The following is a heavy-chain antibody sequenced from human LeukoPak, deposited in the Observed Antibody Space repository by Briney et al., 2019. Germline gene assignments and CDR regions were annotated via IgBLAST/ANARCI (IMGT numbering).Heavy chain of an antibody. CDR2: ISSSSSYI. CDR3: ATDGALYSGYDYYYYYYGMDV. J-gene: IGHJ6*02. D-gene: IGHD5-12*01. CDR1: GFTFSSYS. Sequence: GGSLRLSCAASGFTFSSYSMNWVRQAPGKGLEWVSSISSSSSYIYYADSVKGRFTISRDNAKNSLYLQMNSLRAEDTAVYYCATDGALYSGYDYYYYYYGMDVWGQGTTVTVSS. V-gene: IGHV3-21*01.